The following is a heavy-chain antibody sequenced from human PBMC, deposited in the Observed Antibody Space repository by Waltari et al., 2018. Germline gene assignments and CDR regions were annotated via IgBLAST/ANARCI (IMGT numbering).Heavy chain of an antibody. D-gene: IGHD2-15*01. CDR1: GGSISSYY. V-gene: IGHV4-59*01. CDR2: IYYSGST. Sequence: QVQLQESGPGLVKPSETLSLTCTVSGGSISSYYWSWIRQPPGKGLAWVGYIYYSGSTNYNPSLKSRVTISVDTSKNQFSLKLSSVTAADTAVYYCARDRGYCSGGSCYSLHYYYGMDVWGQGTTVTVSS. CDR3: ARDRGYCSGGSCYSLHYYYGMDV. J-gene: IGHJ6*02.